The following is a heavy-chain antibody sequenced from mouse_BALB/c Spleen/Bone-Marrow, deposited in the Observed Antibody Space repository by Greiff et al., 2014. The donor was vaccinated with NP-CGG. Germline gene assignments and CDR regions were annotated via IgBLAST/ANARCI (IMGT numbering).Heavy chain of an antibody. J-gene: IGHJ1*01. CDR2: INPSSGYT. D-gene: IGHD2-14*01. CDR1: GYTFTSYT. V-gene: IGHV1-4*01. CDR3: ARYRYDWYFDV. Sequence: QVQLQQPGAELARPGASVKMSCKASGYTFTSYTIHWVKQRPGQGLEWIGYINPSSGYTNYNQKFKDKATLTADKSSSTAYMQLSSLTSEDSAVYYCARYRYDWYFDVWGAGTTVTVSS.